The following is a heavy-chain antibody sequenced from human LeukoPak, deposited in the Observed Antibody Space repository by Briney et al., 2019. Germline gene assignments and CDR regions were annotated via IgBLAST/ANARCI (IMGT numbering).Heavy chain of an antibody. CDR3: ARCLSQDDYLWGSLY. CDR2: ISFDGSHN. CDR1: GFTFSGYA. J-gene: IGHJ4*02. Sequence: SGGSLRLSCAASGFTFSGYATHWVRQAPAKGLEWVALISFDGSHNSYADSVKGRFTISRDNAKNTLYLQMNSVRAEDTAVYYCARCLSQDDYLWGSLYWGQGTLVSVSS. D-gene: IGHD3-16*01. V-gene: IGHV3-30-3*01.